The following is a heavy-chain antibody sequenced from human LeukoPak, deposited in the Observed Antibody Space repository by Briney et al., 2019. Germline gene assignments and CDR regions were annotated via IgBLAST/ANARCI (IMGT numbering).Heavy chain of an antibody. V-gene: IGHV3-30*04. CDR3: GKDPYGSGSYYYYYYYGMDV. J-gene: IGHJ6*04. Sequence: GRSLRLSCAASGFTFSSYAMHWVRQAPGKGLEWVAVISYDGSNKYYADSVKGRFTISRDNSKNTLYLQMNSLRAEDTAVYYCGKDPYGSGSYYYYYYYGMDVWGKGTTVTVSS. D-gene: IGHD3-10*01. CDR2: ISYDGSNK. CDR1: GFTFSSYA.